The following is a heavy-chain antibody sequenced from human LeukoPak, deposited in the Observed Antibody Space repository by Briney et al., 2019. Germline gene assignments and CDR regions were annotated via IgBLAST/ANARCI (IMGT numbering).Heavy chain of an antibody. Sequence: PGGSLRHSCAAFGFTFSGYALTWVRQAPGKGLEWVSTITGSGDATYYADSVKGRFTISRDNSQNMLYLQMNSLRAEDTARYYCAKDLAIAARPVFDSWGRGTLVTVSS. CDR1: GFTFSGYA. CDR2: ITGSGDAT. CDR3: AKDLAIAARPVFDS. D-gene: IGHD6-6*01. J-gene: IGHJ4*02. V-gene: IGHV3-23*01.